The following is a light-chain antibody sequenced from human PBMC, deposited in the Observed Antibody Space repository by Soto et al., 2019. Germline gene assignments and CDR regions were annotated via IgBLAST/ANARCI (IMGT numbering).Light chain of an antibody. CDR1: SNDVGGHDY. Sequence: QSALTQPRSVSGSPGQSVTISCTGTSNDVGGHDYVSWYQQHPGKAPKLMIYDVTKRASGVPDRFSGSKSGNTAFLTISGLQAEDEEDYYCFSYAGTYTAVFGGGTKLTVL. J-gene: IGLJ3*02. CDR2: DVT. CDR3: FSYAGTYTAV. V-gene: IGLV2-11*01.